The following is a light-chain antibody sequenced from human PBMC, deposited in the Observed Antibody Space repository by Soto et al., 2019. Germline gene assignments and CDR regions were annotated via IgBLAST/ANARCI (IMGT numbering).Light chain of an antibody. Sequence: QSALTQPPSASGSPGQSVTISCTGTNSDVGGYNFVSWYQQHPGKAPELMIYEGNKRPSGVPDRFSGSKSGNTASLTVSGLQAEDEADYYCSSYAGDNSYVFGTGTKLTVL. CDR1: NSDVGGYNF. J-gene: IGLJ1*01. CDR3: SSYAGDNSYV. V-gene: IGLV2-8*01. CDR2: EGN.